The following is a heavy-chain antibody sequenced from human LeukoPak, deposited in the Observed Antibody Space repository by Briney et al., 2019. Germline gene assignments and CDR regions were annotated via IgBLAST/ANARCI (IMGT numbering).Heavy chain of an antibody. D-gene: IGHD3-22*01. CDR3: ARDSSGYYLDAFDI. Sequence: GESLKISCKGSGYSFTNFWIAWVRQMPGKGLEWMGIIDPADSETKYSPSFQGQVTISADKSISTAYLQWSSLKASDTAMYYCARDSSGYYLDAFDIWGQGTMVTVSS. J-gene: IGHJ3*02. CDR1: GYSFTNFW. CDR2: IDPADSET. V-gene: IGHV5-51*01.